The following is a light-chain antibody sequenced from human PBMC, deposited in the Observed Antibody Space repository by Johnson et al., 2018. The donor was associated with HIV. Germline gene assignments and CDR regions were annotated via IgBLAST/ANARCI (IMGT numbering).Light chain of an antibody. J-gene: IGLJ1*01. CDR2: ENN. V-gene: IGLV1-51*02. Sequence: QLVLTQPPSVSAAPGQKVTISCSGSSSNIGDNYVSWYQQLPGTAPKLLIYENNKRPSGIPDRFSGSKSGTSATLGITGLQTGDEADDYCGTWDSSLGGVFGTGAKVTVL. CDR1: SSNIGDNY. CDR3: GTWDSSLGGV.